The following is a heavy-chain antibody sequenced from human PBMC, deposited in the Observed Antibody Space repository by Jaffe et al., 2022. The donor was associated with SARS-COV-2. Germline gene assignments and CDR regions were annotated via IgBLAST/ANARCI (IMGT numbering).Heavy chain of an antibody. CDR3: ARDRDLPPENYYYYGMDV. Sequence: QVQLQESGPGLVKPSQTLSLTCTVSGGSISSGSYYWSWIRQPAGKGLEWIGRIYTSGSTNYNPSLKSRVTISVDTSKNQFSLKLSSVTAADTAVYYCARDRDLPPENYYYYGMDVWGQGTTVTVSS. V-gene: IGHV4-61*02. J-gene: IGHJ6*02. CDR2: IYTSGST. CDR1: GGSISSGSYY.